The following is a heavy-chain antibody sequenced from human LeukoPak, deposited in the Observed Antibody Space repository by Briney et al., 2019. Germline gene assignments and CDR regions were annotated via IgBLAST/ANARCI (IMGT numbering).Heavy chain of an antibody. D-gene: IGHD6-13*01. J-gene: IGHJ4*02. Sequence: QPGGSLRLSCEASGFTFSSYAMSWVRQAPGKGLEWVSAISGSGGSTYYADSVKGRFTISRDNSKNTLYLQMNSLRAEDTAVYYCAKSLFGYSSSWYIWGQGTLVTVSS. CDR1: GFTFSSYA. CDR3: AKSLFGYSSSWYI. CDR2: ISGSGGST. V-gene: IGHV3-23*01.